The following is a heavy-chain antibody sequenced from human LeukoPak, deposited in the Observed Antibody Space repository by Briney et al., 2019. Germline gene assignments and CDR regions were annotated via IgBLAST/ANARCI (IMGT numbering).Heavy chain of an antibody. V-gene: IGHV4-59*08. CDR3: ARHSQHSRDLGSARNFDY. Sequence: KPSETLSLTCTVSGGSISSYYWSWIRQPPGKGLEWIGYISYSGSTNYNPSLNSRVTISVDTSRNLFSLRLTSVTAADTAVYYCARHSQHSRDLGSARNFDYWGQGTLVTVSS. J-gene: IGHJ4*02. CDR2: ISYSGST. CDR1: GGSISSYY. D-gene: IGHD7-27*01.